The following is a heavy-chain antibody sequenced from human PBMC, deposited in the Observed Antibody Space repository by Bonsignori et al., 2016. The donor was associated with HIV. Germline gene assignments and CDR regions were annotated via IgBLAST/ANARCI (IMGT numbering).Heavy chain of an antibody. CDR2: IIHSGST. Sequence: SETLSLTCAVYGESLSSYHWTWIRQPPGKGLEWIGEIIHSGSTSYNPSLKSRVTISVDTSKNQFSLRLSSVTAADTAVYHCAGAFVEAAGYGSSPHYYYMDVWGKGTTVTVSS. D-gene: IGHD6-13*01. CDR3: AGAFVEAAGYGSSPHYYYMDV. V-gene: IGHV4-34*12. CDR1: GESLSSYH. J-gene: IGHJ6*03.